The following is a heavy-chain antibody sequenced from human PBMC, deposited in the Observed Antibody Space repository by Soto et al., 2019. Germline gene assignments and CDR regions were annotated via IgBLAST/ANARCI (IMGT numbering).Heavy chain of an antibody. Sequence: QVQLVESGGGVVQPGRSPRLSCAASGFTFSSYAMHWVRQAPGKGLEWVAVISYDGSNKYYADSVKGRFTISRDNSKNTLYLQMNSLRAEDTAVYYCARDRGIASGHNDYWGQGTLVTVSS. CDR3: ARDRGIASGHNDY. CDR2: ISYDGSNK. D-gene: IGHD6-13*01. CDR1: GFTFSSYA. V-gene: IGHV3-30-3*01. J-gene: IGHJ4*02.